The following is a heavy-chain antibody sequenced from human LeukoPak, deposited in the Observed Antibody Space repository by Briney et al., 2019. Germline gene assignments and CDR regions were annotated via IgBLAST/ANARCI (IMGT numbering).Heavy chain of an antibody. V-gene: IGHV1-69*13. CDR3: ARYSMRNTDYYYYGMDV. CDR1: GGTFSSYA. D-gene: IGHD2/OR15-2a*01. CDR2: IIPIFATA. Sequence: GASVTVSCTASGGTFSSYAISWVRQAPGQGLEWMGGIIPIFATANYAQKFQGRVTITADESASTAHMELSSLRSEDTAVYYCARYSMRNTDYYYYGMDVWGQGTTVTVSS. J-gene: IGHJ6*02.